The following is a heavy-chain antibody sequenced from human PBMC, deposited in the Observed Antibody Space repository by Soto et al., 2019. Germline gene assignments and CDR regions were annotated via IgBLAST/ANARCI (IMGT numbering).Heavy chain of an antibody. Sequence: AQLVESGGGLVKAGASLRLSCAVSGFTFSDHYMTWIRQAPGKGLEWVSDISTSGSTINYADAVKGRFTISRDNAKKSMYLQMDSLRPEDTAVYYCARAISWGGFDIWGQGTTVTVSS. J-gene: IGHJ3*02. CDR3: ARAISWGGFDI. D-gene: IGHD7-27*01. V-gene: IGHV3-11*01. CDR2: ISTSGSTI. CDR1: GFTFSDHY.